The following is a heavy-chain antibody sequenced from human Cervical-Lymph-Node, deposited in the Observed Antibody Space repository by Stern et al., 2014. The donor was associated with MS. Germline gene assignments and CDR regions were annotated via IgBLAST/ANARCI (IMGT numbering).Heavy chain of an antibody. D-gene: IGHD2-21*02. Sequence: VQLVESGAEVKKPGSSVKGSCKASGGTFSSYAISWVRQAPGQGLEWLGGIIPIFGTANYAQKFQGRVTITADESTSTAYMELSSLRSEDTAVYYCASSYCGGDCYPNNYYYYYGMDVWGQGTTVTVSS. CDR1: GGTFSSYA. V-gene: IGHV1-69*01. CDR3: ASSYCGGDCYPNNYYYYYGMDV. J-gene: IGHJ6*02. CDR2: IIPIFGTA.